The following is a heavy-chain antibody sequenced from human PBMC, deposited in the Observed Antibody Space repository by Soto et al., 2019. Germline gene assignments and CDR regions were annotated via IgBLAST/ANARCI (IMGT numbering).Heavy chain of an antibody. CDR1: GFTFSSYE. CDR2: ISSSGSTI. CDR3: ARAGSGSYYNPIPIDY. V-gene: IGHV3-48*03. J-gene: IGHJ4*02. Sequence: GGSLRLSCAASGFTFSSYEMNWVRQAPGKGLEWVSYISSSGSTIYYADSVKGRFTISRDNAKNSLYLQMNSLRAEDTAVYYCARAGSGSYYNPIPIDYWGQGTLVTVSS. D-gene: IGHD3-10*01.